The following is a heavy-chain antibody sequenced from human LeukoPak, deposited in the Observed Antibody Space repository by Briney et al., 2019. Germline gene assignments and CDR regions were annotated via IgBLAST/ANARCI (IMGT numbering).Heavy chain of an antibody. J-gene: IGHJ6*03. D-gene: IGHD3-3*01. CDR3: AKVGGMYYDIWRAIAPSKSYYYYMDV. Sequence: GGSLRLSCAGSGFTFSNYGMHWVRQAPGKGLEWVAVISYDGKKNNYADSVKGRFTISRDNSENTLFLQMNSLKTEDTAVYYCAKVGGMYYDIWRAIAPSKSYYYYMDVWGKGTTVTVSS. CDR2: ISYDGKKN. CDR1: GFTFSNYG. V-gene: IGHV3-30*18.